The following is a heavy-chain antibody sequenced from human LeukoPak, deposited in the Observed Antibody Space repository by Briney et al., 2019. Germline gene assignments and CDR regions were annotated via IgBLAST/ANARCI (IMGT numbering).Heavy chain of an antibody. CDR2: ISYSGSS. CDR1: GGSISSYY. Sequence: PSETLSLTCTVSGGSISSYYWSWIRQPPGKGLEWIGYISYSGSSNYNPSLKSRVTISIDTSKNQFSLKVTSVTAADTAVYFCARGINVGATSFWGQGTLVTVSS. V-gene: IGHV4-59*01. D-gene: IGHD1-26*01. CDR3: ARGINVGATSF. J-gene: IGHJ4*02.